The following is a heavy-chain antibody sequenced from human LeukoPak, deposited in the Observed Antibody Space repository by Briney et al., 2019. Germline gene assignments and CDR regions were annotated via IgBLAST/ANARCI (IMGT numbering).Heavy chain of an antibody. CDR1: GGTFSSYA. J-gene: IGHJ6*02. CDR2: IIPIFGTA. CDR3: ARAYGDYSWSGGMDV. V-gene: IGHV1-69*13. D-gene: IGHD4-17*01. Sequence: GASVKVSCKASGGTFSSYAISWVRQAPGQGLEWMGGIIPIFGTANYAQKFQGRVTITADESTSTAYMELSSLRSEDTAVYYCARAYGDYSWSGGMDVWGRGTTVTVS.